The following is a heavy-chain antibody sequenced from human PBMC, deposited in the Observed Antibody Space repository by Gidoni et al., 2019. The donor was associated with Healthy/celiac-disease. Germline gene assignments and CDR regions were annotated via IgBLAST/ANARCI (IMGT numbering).Heavy chain of an antibody. J-gene: IGHJ6*02. CDR2: ISYDGSNT. CDR1: GCTFTISG. CDR3: AKDVWSSSWYSLGYYYYYGMDV. D-gene: IGHD6-13*01. V-gene: IGHV3-30*18. Sequence: QVQLVESGGGVVQPGRSLRLSCAASGCTFTISGLHWVRQAPGKGLEWVAVISYDGSNTYYADTVKGRFTISRDNSKNTLYLKMNSLRAEDTAVYYCAKDVWSSSWYSLGYYYYYGMDVWGQGTTVTVSS.